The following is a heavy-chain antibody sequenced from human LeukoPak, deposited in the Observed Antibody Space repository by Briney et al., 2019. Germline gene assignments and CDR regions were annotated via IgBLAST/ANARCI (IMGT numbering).Heavy chain of an antibody. D-gene: IGHD2-21*02. V-gene: IGHV3-30*18. J-gene: IGHJ5*02. Sequence: GRSLRLSCAASGFTFSSYGMHWVRQAPGKGLEWVAVISYDGSNKYYADSVKGRFTISRDNSKNTLYLQMNSLRAEDTAVYYCAKDGNIVVVTYWFDPWGQGTLVIVSS. CDR3: AKDGNIVVVTYWFDP. CDR1: GFTFSSYG. CDR2: ISYDGSNK.